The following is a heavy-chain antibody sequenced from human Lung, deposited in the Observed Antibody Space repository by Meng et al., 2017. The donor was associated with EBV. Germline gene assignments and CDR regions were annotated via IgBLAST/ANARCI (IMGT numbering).Heavy chain of an antibody. V-gene: IGHV4-30-4*01. CDR2: INHSGST. Sequence: VQLQVARPELVKPSQTLALTCTVSGASISRGGYSWTWIRQTPGKGLEWIGHINHSGSTNYTPSLKSRVTISVDTSKNQFSLMLTSVTAADTAVYYCARDNRYYDSGRYYLPWGQGTLVTVSS. CDR1: GASISRGGYS. D-gene: IGHD3-10*01. J-gene: IGHJ5*02. CDR3: ARDNRYYDSGRYYLP.